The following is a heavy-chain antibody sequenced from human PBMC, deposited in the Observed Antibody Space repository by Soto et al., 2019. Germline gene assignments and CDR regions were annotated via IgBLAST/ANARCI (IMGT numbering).Heavy chain of an antibody. Sequence: QVQLVQSGAEVKKPGSSVKVSCKASGGTFSSDSFSWVRQAPGQGLEWMGGIIPMFDTPIYAQKFQDGVTITADESTSTSYVQLSSLRSGDTAVYYCARSGGLDRACNYWGQGSLVTVAS. CDR2: IIPMFDTP. CDR1: GGTFSSDS. V-gene: IGHV1-69*12. J-gene: IGHJ4*02. CDR3: ARSGGLDRACNY. D-gene: IGHD2-15*01.